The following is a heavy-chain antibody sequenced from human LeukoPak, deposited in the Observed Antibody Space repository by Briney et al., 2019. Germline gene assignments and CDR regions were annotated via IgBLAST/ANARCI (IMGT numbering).Heavy chain of an antibody. CDR2: ISYDGSNK. J-gene: IGHJ3*02. D-gene: IGHD5-24*01. V-gene: IGHV3-30-3*01. CDR1: GFTFSSYA. CDR3: ARGRGRWLPTGAFDI. Sequence: GRSLRLSCAASGFTFSSYAMHWVRQAPGKGLEWVAVISYDGSNKYYADSVKGRFTISRDNSKNTLYLQMNSLRAEDTAVYYCARGRGRWLPTGAFDIWGQGTMVTVSS.